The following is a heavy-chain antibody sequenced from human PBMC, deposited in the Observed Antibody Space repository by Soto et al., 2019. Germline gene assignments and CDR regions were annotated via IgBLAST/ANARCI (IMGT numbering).Heavy chain of an antibody. CDR1: GFTFSSHA. Sequence: EVQLLESGGGMVQPGGSLILSCAASGFTFSSHAMSWVRQAPGKGSEWVSTILRSGDNTFYTGSVKGRFTISRADSKDTLYLQMNSLRVEDTAIYYCARSTSNWLDPWGQGTRVIVSS. V-gene: IGHV3-23*01. CDR2: ILRSGDNT. CDR3: ARSTSNWLDP. J-gene: IGHJ5*02.